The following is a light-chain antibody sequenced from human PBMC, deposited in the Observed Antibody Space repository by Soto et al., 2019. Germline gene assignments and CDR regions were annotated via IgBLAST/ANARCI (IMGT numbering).Light chain of an antibody. CDR1: QGIRNY. CDR2: AAS. Sequence: DIQMTQSPTSLSASVGDRVTITCRASQGIRNYVAWYQQIPGKAPKLLIYAASTLQSGVPSRCSGSGSGTDFTLTINGLQPADVATYYCQKYSSVPVFGPGTKVEIK. V-gene: IGKV1-27*01. J-gene: IGKJ3*01. CDR3: QKYSSVPV.